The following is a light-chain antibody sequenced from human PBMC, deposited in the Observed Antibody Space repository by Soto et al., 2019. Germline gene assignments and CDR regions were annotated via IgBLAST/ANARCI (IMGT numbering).Light chain of an antibody. Sequence: IQRTTSQSTLSASVGDRVTITCRASQSIATYLTWYQQKPGKAPKLLIYDASSLKSGVPSRFSGSGSGTEFTLTISSLQPDDFATYCCQHSNSYPIPFGQGTRLAI. V-gene: IGKV1-5*01. CDR2: DAS. CDR1: QSIATY. CDR3: QHSNSYPIP. J-gene: IGKJ5*01.